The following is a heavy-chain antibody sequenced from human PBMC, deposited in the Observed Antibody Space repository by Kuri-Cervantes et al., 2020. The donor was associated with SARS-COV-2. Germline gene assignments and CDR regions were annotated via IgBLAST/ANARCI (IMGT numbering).Heavy chain of an antibody. V-gene: IGHV4-34*01. Sequence: SQTLSLTCAVYGGFFHTYYWAWIRQPPGKGLERIGEITHRGDTIYNMSLKSRVNISVDTSKNQFSLKLSSVTAADTAVYYCARHFSWGSGEKYYDILTRPDYGMDVWGQGTTVTVSS. J-gene: IGHJ6*02. CDR2: ITHRGDT. CDR1: GGFFHTYY. CDR3: ARHFSWGSGEKYYDILTRPDYGMDV. D-gene: IGHD3-9*01.